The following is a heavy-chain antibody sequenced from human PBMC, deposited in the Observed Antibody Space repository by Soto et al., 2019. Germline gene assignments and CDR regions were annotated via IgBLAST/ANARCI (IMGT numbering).Heavy chain of an antibody. V-gene: IGHV4-59*01. Sequence: SETLSLTCTVSGGSISSYYWSWIRQPPGKGLEWIGYIYYSGSTNYNPSLKSRVTISVDTSKNQFSLKLSSVTAADAAVYYCARAGTTMVRGVISGWFDPWGQGTLVTVSS. CDR3: ARAGTTMVRGVISGWFDP. D-gene: IGHD3-10*01. CDR2: IYYSGST. J-gene: IGHJ5*02. CDR1: GGSISSYY.